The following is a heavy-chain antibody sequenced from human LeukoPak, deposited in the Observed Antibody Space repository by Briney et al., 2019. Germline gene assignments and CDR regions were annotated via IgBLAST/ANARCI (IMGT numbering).Heavy chain of an antibody. CDR2: IYYSVST. CDR3: ARDTLHYDILTGNYYYYGMDV. CDR1: GGSISSYY. V-gene: IGHV4-59*01. Sequence: SETLSLTCTVSGGSISSYYWSWIRQPPGKGLEWIGYIYYSVSTNYNPSLKSRVTISVDTSKNQFSLKLSSVTAADTAVYYCARDTLHYDILTGNYYYYGMDVWGQGTTVTVSS. J-gene: IGHJ6*02. D-gene: IGHD3-9*01.